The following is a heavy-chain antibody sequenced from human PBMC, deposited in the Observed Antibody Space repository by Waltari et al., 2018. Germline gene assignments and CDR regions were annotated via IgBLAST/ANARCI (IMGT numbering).Heavy chain of an antibody. Sequence: QVQLVQSGAEVKKPGASVKVSCKASGYTFTGYYMHWVRQAPGQGLEWMGRINPNSGGTNYAQKFQGRVTMTRDTSISTAYMELSRLRSDDTAVYYCARDQAVAGRHDAFDIWGQGTMVTVSS. J-gene: IGHJ3*02. V-gene: IGHV1-2*06. CDR3: ARDQAVAGRHDAFDI. CDR2: INPNSGGT. CDR1: GYTFTGYY. D-gene: IGHD6-19*01.